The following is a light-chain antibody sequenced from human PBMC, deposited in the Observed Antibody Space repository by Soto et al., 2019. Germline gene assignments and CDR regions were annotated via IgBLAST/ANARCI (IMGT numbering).Light chain of an antibody. J-gene: IGLJ2*01. Sequence: QSALTQPASVSGSPGQSITISCTGTNADFGAYNYVSWYQQHPGEVPKLIIYDVSNRASGVSNRFSGSKSGNTAYLTISGLQADDEADYYCSSYTNSDTPVLFGGGTKLTVL. CDR1: NADFGAYNY. CDR2: DVS. CDR3: SSYTNSDTPVL. V-gene: IGLV2-14*03.